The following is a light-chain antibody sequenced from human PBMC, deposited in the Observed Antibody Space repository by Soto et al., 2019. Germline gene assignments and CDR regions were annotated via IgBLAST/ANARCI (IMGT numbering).Light chain of an antibody. Sequence: IQLAQSPSSLSASVGDRVTITCRASQGISSYLAWYQQKPGKAPKLLIYAASTLRSGVPSRFSGSGSGTDFTLTIGSLQPENIAPYYCQQLNSYPSALTCGGGTKVEIK. CDR3: QQLNSYPSALT. CDR2: AAS. J-gene: IGKJ4*01. V-gene: IGKV1-9*01. CDR1: QGISSY.